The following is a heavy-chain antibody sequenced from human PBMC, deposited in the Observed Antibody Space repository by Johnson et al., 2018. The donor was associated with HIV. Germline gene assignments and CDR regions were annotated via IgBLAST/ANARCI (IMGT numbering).Heavy chain of an antibody. CDR2: ITYDGRNK. V-gene: IGHV3-30*14. J-gene: IGHJ3*02. Sequence: QEQLVESGGGVMQPGKSLRLSCEASGFTFRSYAMHWVRQAPGKGLEWVAVITYDGRNKYYADSVKGRFIIFRDNSKNTLYLLMNSLRAEDTAVYYCAKEGNFSSWNPDAFDIWGQGTMVTVSS. CDR3: AKEGNFSSWNPDAFDI. D-gene: IGHD6-13*01. CDR1: GFTFRSYA.